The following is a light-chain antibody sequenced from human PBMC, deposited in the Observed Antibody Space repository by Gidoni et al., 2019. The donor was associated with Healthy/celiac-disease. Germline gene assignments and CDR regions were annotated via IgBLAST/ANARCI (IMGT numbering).Light chain of an antibody. J-gene: IGKJ1*01. CDR2: CAS. CDR1: QSVSSSY. V-gene: IGKV3-20*01. Sequence: EIVLTQSPGTLSLSPGERATLSCRASQSVSSSYLAWYQQKPGQAPRLLIYCASSRATGLPDRFSGSGSGTDVTLTISRLEAEDVAVYYCQQYGSSPKTFXXXTKVEIK. CDR3: QQYGSSPKT.